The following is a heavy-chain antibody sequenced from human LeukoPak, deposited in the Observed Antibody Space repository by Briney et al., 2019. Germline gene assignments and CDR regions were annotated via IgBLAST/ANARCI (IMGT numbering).Heavy chain of an antibody. CDR2: ISGSGGST. CDR1: GFTFSSYA. J-gene: IGHJ6*02. D-gene: IGHD1-26*01. V-gene: IGHV3-23*01. CDR3: AKDPSNLVGATNRRQGYYYYGMDV. Sequence: PGGSLRLSCAASGFTFSSYAMSWVRQAPGKGLEWVSAISGSGGSTYYADSVKGRFTISRDNSKNTLYLQMNSLRAEDTAVYYFAKDPSNLVGATNRRQGYYYYGMDVWGQGTTVTVSS.